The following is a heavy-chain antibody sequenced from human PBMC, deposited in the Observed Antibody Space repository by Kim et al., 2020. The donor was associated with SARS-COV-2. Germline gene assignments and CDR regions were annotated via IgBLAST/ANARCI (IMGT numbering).Heavy chain of an antibody. V-gene: IGHV3-66*01. J-gene: IGHJ3*02. Sequence: GSTYYADSVKGRFTISRDNSKNTLYLQMNSLRAEDTAVYYCARDLDAFDIWGQGTMVTVSS. CDR3: ARDLDAFDI. CDR2: GST.